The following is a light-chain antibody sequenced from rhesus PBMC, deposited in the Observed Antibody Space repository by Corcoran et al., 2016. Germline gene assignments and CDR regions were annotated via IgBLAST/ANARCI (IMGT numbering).Light chain of an antibody. J-gene: IGKJ1*01. CDR2: GAS. V-gene: IGKV3-24*04. CDR1: QSVSSY. Sequence: EIVMTQSPATLALSPGERATLSCRASQSVSSYLAWYQQKPGQAPRLLSYGASSRATGIPDRLRGSGAGTEFTLTISSLEPEDVGVYFCLQSSNWWTFGQGTKVEIK. CDR3: LQSSNWWT.